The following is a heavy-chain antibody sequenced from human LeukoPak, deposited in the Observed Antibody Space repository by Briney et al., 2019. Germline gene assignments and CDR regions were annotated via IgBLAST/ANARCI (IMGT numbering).Heavy chain of an antibody. CDR2: VYSSGST. CDR1: GGSISSYY. Sequence: NPSETLSLTCTVSGGSISSYYWSWIRQPAGKGLEWIGRVYSSGSTDYNPSLRSRVTMSVDTSKNQFSLRLSSVTAADTAVYYRARGPPPDFDYWGQGTLVTVSS. J-gene: IGHJ4*02. CDR3: ARGPPPDFDY. V-gene: IGHV4-4*07.